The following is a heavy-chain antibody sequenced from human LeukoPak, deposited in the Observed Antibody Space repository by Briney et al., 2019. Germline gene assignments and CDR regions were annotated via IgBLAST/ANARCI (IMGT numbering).Heavy chain of an antibody. CDR3: ASQWTIFDAFDI. J-gene: IGHJ3*02. CDR2: IFHSGST. V-gene: IGHV4-38-2*02. CDR1: GYSISSGYY. Sequence: SETLSLTCNVPGYSISSGYYWGWIRQPPGKGLEWIGNIFHSGSTHYNPSLKSRVTISVDTSNNQFSLKLSSVTAADMAVYYCASQWTIFDAFDIWGQGTMVTVSS. D-gene: IGHD2-8*01.